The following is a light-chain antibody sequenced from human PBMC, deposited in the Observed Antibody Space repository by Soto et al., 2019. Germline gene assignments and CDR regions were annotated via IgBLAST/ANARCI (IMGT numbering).Light chain of an antibody. Sequence: EIELTQSGATLYLSPGERATLSCRASQSVATYISWYQQKPGQAPRLLIYGASNRATGIPDRFSGRGSGTDFPLTIRRLEPEDFAVYYCQQYGSSGTCGQGAKVE. J-gene: IGKJ1*01. V-gene: IGKV3-20*01. CDR2: GAS. CDR3: QQYGSSGT. CDR1: QSVATY.